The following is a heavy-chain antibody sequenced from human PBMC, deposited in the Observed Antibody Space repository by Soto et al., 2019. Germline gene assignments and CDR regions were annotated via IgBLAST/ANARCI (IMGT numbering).Heavy chain of an antibody. CDR1: GYTFTNYA. Sequence: ASVKVSCKASGYTFTNYAVHWVRQAPGQRLEWMGWINAGNGNTRYSQKFQGRVTITRDTSARTAYMELSSLRSEDTAVYYCARGHLAVVPVASWYFYMDVWGKGTTVSVSS. CDR2: INAGNGNT. V-gene: IGHV1-3*01. CDR3: ARGHLAVVPVASWYFYMDV. D-gene: IGHD2-2*01. J-gene: IGHJ6*03.